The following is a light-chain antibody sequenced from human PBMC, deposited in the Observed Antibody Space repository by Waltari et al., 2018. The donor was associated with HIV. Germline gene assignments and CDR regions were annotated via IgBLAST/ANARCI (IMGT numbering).Light chain of an antibody. V-gene: IGKV1-5*03. Sequence: DMQTTQSPYTLSVSVGDRVTITCRVSQSISSWLAWYQQKPGKAPKVLIYKASSLETGVPSRFSGSGSGTEFTLTISSLQPDDCATYYCQHYSTYPWTFGQGTKVEIK. J-gene: IGKJ1*01. CDR2: KAS. CDR1: QSISSW. CDR3: QHYSTYPWT.